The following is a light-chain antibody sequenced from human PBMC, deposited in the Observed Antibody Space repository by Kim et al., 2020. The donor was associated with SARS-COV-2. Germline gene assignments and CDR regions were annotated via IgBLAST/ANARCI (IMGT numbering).Light chain of an antibody. CDR2: SVA. J-gene: IGKJ2*01. CDR1: QSVCSHF. V-gene: IGKV3-20*01. Sequence: SPGARATLSCRTSQSVCSHFLALYQQKPGQAPSLLIYSVAHRATGLPDRFSGSGSGTDFTLTISRLEPEDFAVYYCQQYGIAPPYTFGQGTKLEIK. CDR3: QQYGIAPPYT.